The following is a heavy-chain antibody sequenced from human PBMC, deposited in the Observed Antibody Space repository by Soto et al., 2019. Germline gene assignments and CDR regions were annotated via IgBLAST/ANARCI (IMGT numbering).Heavy chain of an antibody. CDR3: ARDETRPYDSSRPWADAIDI. V-gene: IGHV3-30-3*01. D-gene: IGHD3-22*01. Sequence: PGGSLRLSCAASGFTFSSYAMHWVRQAPGKGLEWVAVISYDGSNKYYADSVKGRFTISRDNSKNTLYLQMNSLRAEDTAVYYCARDETRPYDSSRPWADAIDIWGQATMVT. CDR1: GFTFSSYA. CDR2: ISYDGSNK. J-gene: IGHJ3*02.